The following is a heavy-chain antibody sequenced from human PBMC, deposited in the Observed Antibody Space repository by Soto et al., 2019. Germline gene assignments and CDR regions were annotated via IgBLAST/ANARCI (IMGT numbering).Heavy chain of an antibody. CDR1: GGSISSGGYY. CDR2: IYYSGST. D-gene: IGHD3-10*01. J-gene: IGHJ6*02. CDR3: ARGSPQLIYGMDA. Sequence: PSETLSLTCTVSGGSISSGGYYWSWIRQHPGKGLEWIGYIYYSGSTYYNPSLKSRVTISVDTSKNQFSLKLSSVTAADTAVYYCARGSPQLIYGMDAWGQGTTVTVSS. V-gene: IGHV4-31*03.